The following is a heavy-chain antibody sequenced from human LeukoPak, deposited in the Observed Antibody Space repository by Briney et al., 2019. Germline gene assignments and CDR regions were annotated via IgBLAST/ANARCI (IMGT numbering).Heavy chain of an antibody. CDR2: ICYSGST. D-gene: IGHD5-18*01. Sequence: PSETLSLTCAVSGGSISSGGYSWSWIRQPPGKGLEWIGYICYSGSTNYNPSLKSRVTISVDTSKNQFSLKLSSVTAADTAVYYCARSLVDTAMAFDYWGQGTLVTVSS. V-gene: IGHV4-61*08. J-gene: IGHJ4*02. CDR3: ARSLVDTAMAFDY. CDR1: GGSISSGGYS.